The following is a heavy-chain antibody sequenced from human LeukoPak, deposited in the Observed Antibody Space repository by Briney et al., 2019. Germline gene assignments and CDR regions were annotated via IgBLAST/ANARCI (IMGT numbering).Heavy chain of an antibody. D-gene: IGHD2-15*01. Sequence: SVKVSCKASGGTFSSYAISWVRQAPGQGLEWMGGIIPIFGTANYAQKFQGRVTITADESTSTAYMELSSLRSEDTAVYYRAREGLSVGYCSGGSCYSGTYYYYYGMDVWGQGTTVTVSS. V-gene: IGHV1-69*13. CDR3: AREGLSVGYCSGGSCYSGTYYYYYGMDV. CDR1: GGTFSSYA. CDR2: IIPIFGTA. J-gene: IGHJ6*02.